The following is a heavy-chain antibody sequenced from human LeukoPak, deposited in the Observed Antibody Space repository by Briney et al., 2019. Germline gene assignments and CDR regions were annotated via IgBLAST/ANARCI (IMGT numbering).Heavy chain of an antibody. CDR1: GGTFSSYA. D-gene: IGHD1-26*01. V-gene: IGHV1-69*04. CDR2: IIPILGIA. J-gene: IGHJ4*02. Sequence: GASVKVSCKASGGTFSSYAISWVRQAPGQGLEWMGRIIPILGIANYAQKFQGRVTITADKSTSTAYMELSSLRSEDTAVYYCAGESGSYYVLDYWGQGTLVTVSS. CDR3: AGESGSYYVLDY.